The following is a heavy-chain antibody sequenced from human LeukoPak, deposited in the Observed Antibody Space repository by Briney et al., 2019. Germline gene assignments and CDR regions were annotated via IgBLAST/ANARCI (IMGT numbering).Heavy chain of an antibody. V-gene: IGHV3-23*01. Sequence: PGGSLRLSCAASGFTFSNYGMSWVRQAPGKGLEWVSTISGSGGNSYYADSVKGRFTISRDNSKNTLYLQMNSLRAEDTAVYYYSKKITYYYESSGYDWGQGTLVTVSS. CDR3: SKKITYYYESSGYD. CDR2: ISGSGGNS. D-gene: IGHD3-22*01. J-gene: IGHJ4*02. CDR1: GFTFSNYG.